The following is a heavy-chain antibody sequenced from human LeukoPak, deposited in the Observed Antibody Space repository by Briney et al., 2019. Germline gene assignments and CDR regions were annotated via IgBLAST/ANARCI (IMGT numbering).Heavy chain of an antibody. CDR1: GGSMSSSTDY. CDR2: IYTSGYT. Sequence: SETLSLTCTVSGGSMSSSTDYWSWFRQPAGKGLEWIGRIYTSGYTNYNPSLKSRVTISRDTSKNQFSLEMSSVTAADTAVYYCARESPSKYVFDYWGQGTLVTVSS. D-gene: IGHD2-2*01. V-gene: IGHV4-61*02. CDR3: ARESPSKYVFDY. J-gene: IGHJ4*02.